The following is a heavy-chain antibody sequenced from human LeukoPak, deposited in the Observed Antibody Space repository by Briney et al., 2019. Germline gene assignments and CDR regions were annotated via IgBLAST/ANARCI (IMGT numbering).Heavy chain of an antibody. Sequence: PGGSLRLSCAASGFTFSSYAMHWVRQAPGKGLEWVAVISYDGSNKYYADSVKGRFTISRDNSKNTLYLQMNSLRAEDTAVYYCARALIVGAHDLDYWGQGTLVTVSS. V-gene: IGHV3-30*04. CDR2: ISYDGSNK. D-gene: IGHD1-26*01. CDR3: ARALIVGAHDLDY. CDR1: GFTFSSYA. J-gene: IGHJ4*02.